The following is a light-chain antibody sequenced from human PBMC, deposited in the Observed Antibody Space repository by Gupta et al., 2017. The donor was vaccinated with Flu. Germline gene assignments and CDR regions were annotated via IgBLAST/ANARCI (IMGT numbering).Light chain of an antibody. CDR3: AAWDDSREVV. V-gene: IGLV1-44*01. Sequence: SVLTQPSSAAGTPGMTVTSLCSGSSSNVGRNTVIWYQQLPGTATRLLIDTNHQRPSGVPDRFSGSKSGTSASLAISVLQSEDEGDYYCAAWDDSREVVFGGGTKLTVL. J-gene: IGLJ3*02. CDR1: SSNVGRNT. CDR2: TNH.